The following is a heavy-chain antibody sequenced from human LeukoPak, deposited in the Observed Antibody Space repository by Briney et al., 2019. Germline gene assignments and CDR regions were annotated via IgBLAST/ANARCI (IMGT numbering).Heavy chain of an antibody. Sequence: GGSLRLSCAASGFTFSSYAMSWVRQAPGKGLQWVSLIYSNGDTRYSGSVKGGFTISRDKCTKTMYLQMNGLRAEDTAFYYCATRSVSAPTWGQGILVTVSS. CDR2: IYSNGDT. D-gene: IGHD6-19*01. V-gene: IGHV3-23*01. CDR3: ATRSVSAPT. CDR1: GFTFSSYA. J-gene: IGHJ5*02.